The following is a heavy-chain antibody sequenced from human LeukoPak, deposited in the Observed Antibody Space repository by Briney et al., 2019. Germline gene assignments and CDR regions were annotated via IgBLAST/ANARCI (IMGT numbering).Heavy chain of an antibody. V-gene: IGHV3-21*01. Sequence: PGGSLRLSCAASGFTFSSYEMNWVRQAPGKGLEWVSSISSSSSYIYYGDSVKGRFTISRDNAKNSLYLQMNSLRAEDTAVYYCARQGKAVAGGFDSWGQGTLVTVSS. CDR2: ISSSSSYI. CDR3: ARQGKAVAGGFDS. D-gene: IGHD6-19*01. CDR1: GFTFSSYE. J-gene: IGHJ4*02.